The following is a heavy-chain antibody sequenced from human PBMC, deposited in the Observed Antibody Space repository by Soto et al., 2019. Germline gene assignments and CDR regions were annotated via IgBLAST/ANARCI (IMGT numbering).Heavy chain of an antibody. CDR2: INHSGST. V-gene: IGHV4-34*01. CDR3: ARGVDYDILTGYYTNWFDP. Sequence: QVQLQQWGAGLLKPSETLSLTCAVYGGSFSGYYWSWIRQPPGKGLEWIGEINHSGSTNYNPSLKSRVTISVDTSTNQFSLKLSSVTAADTAVYYCARGVDYDILTGYYTNWFDPWGQGTLVTVSS. CDR1: GGSFSGYY. D-gene: IGHD3-9*01. J-gene: IGHJ5*02.